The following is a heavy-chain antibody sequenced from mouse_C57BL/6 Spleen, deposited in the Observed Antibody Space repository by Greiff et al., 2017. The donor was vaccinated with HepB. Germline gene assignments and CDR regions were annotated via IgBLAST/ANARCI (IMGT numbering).Heavy chain of an antibody. Sequence: EVQGVESGGGLVKPGGSLKLSCAASGFTFSSYAMSWVRQTPEKRLEWVATISDGGSYTYYPDNVKGRFTISRDNAKNNLYLQMSHLKSEDTAMYYCARRTPLRRSTLYFDYWGQGTTLTVSS. V-gene: IGHV5-4*01. CDR1: GFTFSSYA. J-gene: IGHJ2*01. CDR2: ISDGGSYT. D-gene: IGHD1-1*01. CDR3: ARRTPLRRSTLYFDY.